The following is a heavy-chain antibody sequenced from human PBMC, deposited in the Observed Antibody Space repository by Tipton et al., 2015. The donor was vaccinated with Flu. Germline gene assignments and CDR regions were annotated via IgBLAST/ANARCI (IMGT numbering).Heavy chain of an antibody. CDR3: TRGGWYLLTFDI. CDR1: GYTFTGYY. D-gene: IGHD2-15*01. V-gene: IGHV1-2*02. Sequence: QLVQSGAEVKKPGASVEVSCKASGYTFTGYYIHWVRQAPGQGLEWMGWINPKSGATSVAQKFQGRVTVTRDTSTSTADMVLSSLTSDDTAVYFCTRGGWYLLTFDIWGQGTMVTVTS. J-gene: IGHJ3*02. CDR2: INPKSGAT.